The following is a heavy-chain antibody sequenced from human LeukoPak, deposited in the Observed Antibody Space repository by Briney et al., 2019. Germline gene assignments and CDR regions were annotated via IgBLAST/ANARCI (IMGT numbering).Heavy chain of an antibody. J-gene: IGHJ5*02. CDR1: GGSISSYY. CDR2: IYYSGST. D-gene: IGHD6-13*01. V-gene: IGHV4-59*12. CDR3: ARVAVGYSSSWYRLNWFDP. Sequence: SETLSLTCTVSGGSISSYYWSWIRQPPGKGLEWIGYIYYSGSTNYNPSLKSRVTISVDTSKNQFSLKLSSVTAADTAVYYCARVAVGYSSSWYRLNWFDPWGQGTLVTVSS.